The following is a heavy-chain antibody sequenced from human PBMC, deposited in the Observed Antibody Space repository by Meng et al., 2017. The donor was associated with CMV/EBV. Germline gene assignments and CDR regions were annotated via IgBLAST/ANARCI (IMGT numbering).Heavy chain of an antibody. CDR2: IIPIFGTA. CDR3: ARDSHDYSNYYFDY. CDR1: GGTFSSYV. Sequence: QVPLVHSVPEVRKAGSSGKVSCKASGGTFSSYVISWVRQAPGQGLEWMGGIIPIFGTANYAQKFQGRVTITADESTSTAYMELSSLRSEDTAVYYCARDSHDYSNYYFDYWGQGTLVTVSS. V-gene: IGHV1-69*12. J-gene: IGHJ4*02. D-gene: IGHD4-11*01.